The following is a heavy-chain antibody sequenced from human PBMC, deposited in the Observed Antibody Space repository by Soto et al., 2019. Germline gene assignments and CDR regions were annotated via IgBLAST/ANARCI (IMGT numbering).Heavy chain of an antibody. Sequence: ASVKVSCKASGYTFTGYYMHWVRQAPGQGLGWMGWINPNSGGTNYAQKFQGWVTMTRDTSISTAYMELSRLRSDDTAVYYCARGRDCSSTSCQTGGLDWFDPWGQGTLVTVSS. V-gene: IGHV1-2*04. D-gene: IGHD2-2*01. CDR2: INPNSGGT. CDR3: ARGRDCSSTSCQTGGLDWFDP. J-gene: IGHJ5*02. CDR1: GYTFTGYY.